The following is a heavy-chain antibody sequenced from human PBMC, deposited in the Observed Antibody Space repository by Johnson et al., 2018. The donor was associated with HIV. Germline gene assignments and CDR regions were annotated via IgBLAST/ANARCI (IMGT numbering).Heavy chain of an antibody. V-gene: IGHV3-66*02. J-gene: IGHJ3*02. CDR2: ISCGGRT. D-gene: IGHD5-24*01. Sequence: EQLVESGGDLVQPGGSLRLSCAASGFSVSTSYMTWVRQAPGKGLAWVSSISCGGRTYYADSVQGRFTISRDNSKNMVYLQMNSLRAQGTAVYYCARDSIEMATKSEDAFDIWGQGTMVTVSS. CDR3: ARDSIEMATKSEDAFDI. CDR1: GFSVSTSY.